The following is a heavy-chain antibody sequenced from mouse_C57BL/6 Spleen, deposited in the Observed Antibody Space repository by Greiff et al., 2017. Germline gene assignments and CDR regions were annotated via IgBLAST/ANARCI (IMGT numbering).Heavy chain of an antibody. J-gene: IGHJ4*01. Sequence: QVQLKQPGAELVRPGSSVKLSCKASGYTFTSYWMDWVKQRPGQGLEWIGNIYPSDSETHYNQKFKDKATLTVDKSSSTAYMQLSSLTSEDSAVDYCARSYYAMDYWGQGTSVTVSS. V-gene: IGHV1-61*01. CDR1: GYTFTSYW. CDR3: ARSYYAMDY. CDR2: IYPSDSET.